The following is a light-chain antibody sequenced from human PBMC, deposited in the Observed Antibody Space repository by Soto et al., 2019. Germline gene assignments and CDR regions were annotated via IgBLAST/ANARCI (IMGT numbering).Light chain of an antibody. CDR2: GAS. CDR1: QSVGSN. CDR3: QQYNNWPPDRT. Sequence: EIVMTQSPATLSMSPGERATLSCRASQSVGSNLAWYQQKPGQAPRLLIYGASTRATGIPARFSGSGSGTEFTLTTSSLQSEDFASYFCQQYNNWPPDRTFGQGTKVEIK. V-gene: IGKV3-15*01. J-gene: IGKJ1*01.